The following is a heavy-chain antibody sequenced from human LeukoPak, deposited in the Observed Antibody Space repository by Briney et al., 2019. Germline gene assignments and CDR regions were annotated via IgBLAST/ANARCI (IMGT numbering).Heavy chain of an antibody. CDR3: ATHLAYCPTESCSFFDY. CDR2: ITGSGGNT. J-gene: IGHJ4*02. V-gene: IGHV3-23*01. Sequence: GGSLRLSCAASGFTFSSYAMSWVRQAPGKGLEWVSGITGSGGNTYYADSVKGRFTISRDNSKNTLYLQMSSLRAEDTAIYYCATHLAYCPTESCSFFDYWGQGALVTVSS. CDR1: GFTFSSYA. D-gene: IGHD2-21*01.